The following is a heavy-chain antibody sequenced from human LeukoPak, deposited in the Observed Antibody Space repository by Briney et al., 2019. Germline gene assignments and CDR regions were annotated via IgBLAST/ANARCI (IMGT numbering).Heavy chain of an antibody. Sequence: PGGSLRLSCAASGFTFSRYGMHWVRQAPGKGLQWVSSINIWNTSTYYGDSVKGRFTISRDDAKNSLYLQMNSLTAEDTAVYYCTRGLADYGDYSFWGQGTLVAVSS. D-gene: IGHD4-17*01. J-gene: IGHJ1*01. V-gene: IGHV3-21*01. CDR1: GFTFSRYG. CDR2: INIWNTST. CDR3: TRGLADYGDYSF.